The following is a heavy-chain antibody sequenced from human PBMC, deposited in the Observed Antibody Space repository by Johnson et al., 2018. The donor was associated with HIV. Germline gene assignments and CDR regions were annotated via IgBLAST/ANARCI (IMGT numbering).Heavy chain of an antibody. CDR2: IRYDGSNK. D-gene: IGHD5-12*01. CDR1: GFTFSSYG. V-gene: IGHV3-30*02. J-gene: IGHJ3*02. Sequence: QVQLVESGGGVVQPGGSLRLSCAASGFTFSSYGMHWVRQAPGKGLEWVAFIRYDGSNKYYADSVKGRFTISRDNSKNTLYLQMNSLRAEDTAVYYCAKDRILSGYGQGAFDIWGQGTMVTVSS. CDR3: AKDRILSGYGQGAFDI.